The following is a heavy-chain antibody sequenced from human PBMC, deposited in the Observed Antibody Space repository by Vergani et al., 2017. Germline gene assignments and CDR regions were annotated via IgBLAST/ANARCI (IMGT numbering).Heavy chain of an antibody. D-gene: IGHD6-19*01. CDR3: ARHSTVEWLVKLGWIDP. V-gene: IGHV4-39*01. CDR2: IYYNGNT. CDR1: GGSISSSTSYY. Sequence: QVQLQESGPGLVTPSQTLSLTCTVSGGSISSSTSYYWTWIRHSPGKGLEFIVLIYYNGNTYYDPSLNSRVTMSVDTSKNQFSLKLSAVTAADTAVYFCARHSTVEWLVKLGWIDPWGQGILVTVSS. J-gene: IGHJ5*02.